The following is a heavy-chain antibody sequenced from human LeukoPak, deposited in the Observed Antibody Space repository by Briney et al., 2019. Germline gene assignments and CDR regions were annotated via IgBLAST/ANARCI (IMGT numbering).Heavy chain of an antibody. D-gene: IGHD1-26*01. CDR1: GYTFTGYY. V-gene: IGHV1-2*02. CDR2: INPNSGGT. CDR3: ARVVVGATTPEVAFDI. Sequence: ASVKVSCKASGYTFTGYYMHWVRQAPGQGLEWMGWINPNSGGTNYAQKFQGRVTMTRDTSISTAYMELSRLRSDDTAVYYCARVVVGATTPEVAFDIWGQGTMVTVYS. J-gene: IGHJ3*02.